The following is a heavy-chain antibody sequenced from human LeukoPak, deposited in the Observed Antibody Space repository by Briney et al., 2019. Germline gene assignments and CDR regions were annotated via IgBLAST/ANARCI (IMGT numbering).Heavy chain of an antibody. V-gene: IGHV3-30*02. D-gene: IGHD6-13*01. J-gene: IGHJ4*02. CDR3: XXXDPIAAAGLADY. CDR1: GFTFSSYG. CDR2: IRYDGSNK. Sequence: PGGSLRLSCAASGFTFSSYGMHWVRQAPGKGLEWVAFIRYDGSNKYYADSVKGRFTISRDNSKNTLYLQMNSLRAEDTAVYYXXXXDPIAAAGLADYWGQGTLVTVSS.